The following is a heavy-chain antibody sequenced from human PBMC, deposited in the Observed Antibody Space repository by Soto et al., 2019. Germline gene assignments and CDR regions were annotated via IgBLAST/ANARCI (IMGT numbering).Heavy chain of an antibody. J-gene: IGHJ6*02. Sequence: QVQLVQSGAEVKKPGSSVKVSCKASGGTFSSYAISWVRQAPGQGLEWMGGIIPIFGTANYAQKFQGRVTITADESTSTGYRERSSLRSEDTAVYYCAREGPRRAAALYYCGMDVWGQGTTVTVS. CDR1: GGTFSSYA. V-gene: IGHV1-69*01. CDR3: AREGPRRAAALYYCGMDV. D-gene: IGHD6-13*01. CDR2: IIPIFGTA.